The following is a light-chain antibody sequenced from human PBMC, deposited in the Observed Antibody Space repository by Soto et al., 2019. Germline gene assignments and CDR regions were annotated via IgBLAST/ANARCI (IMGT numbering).Light chain of an antibody. CDR1: KDISNY. Sequence: DIQMTQSPSSLSASVGARVTITCQASKDISNYLNWYQQKPGKAPKLLIFDASNVETGVPSRFSGIRSGTDFTFTIHSLQPEDAATYYCQQYEDLPLTFGGGTKVVIK. V-gene: IGKV1-33*01. CDR2: DAS. J-gene: IGKJ4*01. CDR3: QQYEDLPLT.